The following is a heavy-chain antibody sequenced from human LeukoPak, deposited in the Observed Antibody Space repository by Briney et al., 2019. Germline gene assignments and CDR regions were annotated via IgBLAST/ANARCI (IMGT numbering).Heavy chain of an antibody. CDR2: IWYDGSNK. J-gene: IGHJ3*02. CDR3: AKYDSSGYTPYDAFDI. D-gene: IGHD3-22*01. CDR1: GFTFSSYG. Sequence: GGSLRLSCAASGFTFSSYGMHWVRQAPGKGLEWVAVIWYDGSNKYYADSVKGRFTISRDNSENTLYLQMNSLRAEDTAVYYCAKYDSSGYTPYDAFDIWGQGTMVTVSS. V-gene: IGHV3-33*06.